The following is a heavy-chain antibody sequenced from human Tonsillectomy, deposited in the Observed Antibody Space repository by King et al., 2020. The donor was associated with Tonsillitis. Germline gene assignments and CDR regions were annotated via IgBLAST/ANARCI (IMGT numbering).Heavy chain of an antibody. V-gene: IGHV4-39*01. CDR1: GGSISRSRYY. CDR3: GYDGEHQLVLFYY. Sequence: QLQESGPGLVKPSETLSLTCTVSGGSISRSRYYWGWIRQPPGKGLEWIGWIYYSGSTYSNPALKSRVTISVDTSKNQFSLKLSSVTAADTAVYYCGYDGEHQLVLFYYWGQGTLVTVSS. CDR2: IYYSGST. D-gene: IGHD6-13*01. J-gene: IGHJ4*02.